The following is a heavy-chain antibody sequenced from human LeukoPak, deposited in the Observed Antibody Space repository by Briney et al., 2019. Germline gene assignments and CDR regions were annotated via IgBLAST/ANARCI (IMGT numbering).Heavy chain of an antibody. CDR2: ISHSGTA. D-gene: IGHD3-22*01. CDR3: ARRFVDTSGCYYDDY. V-gene: IGHV4-59*08. Sequence: KPSETLSLTCTVSGASINNYYWNWIRQPPGKGLEWIGYISHSGTASYSPSVRSRVAISVHKSENQLSLTLSSVTAADTAVYYCARRFVDTSGCYYDDYWGQGILVTVSS. J-gene: IGHJ4*02. CDR1: GASINNYY.